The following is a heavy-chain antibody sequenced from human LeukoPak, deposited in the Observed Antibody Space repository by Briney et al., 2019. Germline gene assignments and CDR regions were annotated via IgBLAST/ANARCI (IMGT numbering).Heavy chain of an antibody. CDR2: INPNSGAT. D-gene: IGHD6-19*01. Sequence: ASVKVSCKASGYTFTGYYMHWVRQAPGQGLGWMGWINPNSGATNFLQKFQGRVTVTRDTSISTAYMELNSLGSDDTAVYYCARGDQGSGWSTYYYYCMDVWGQGTTVTVSS. CDR3: ARGDQGSGWSTYYYYCMDV. J-gene: IGHJ6*02. V-gene: IGHV1-2*02. CDR1: GYTFTGYY.